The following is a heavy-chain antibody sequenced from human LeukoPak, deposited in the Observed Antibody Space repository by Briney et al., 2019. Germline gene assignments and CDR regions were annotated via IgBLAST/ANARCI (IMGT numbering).Heavy chain of an antibody. CDR1: GFTFSSYW. CDR3: ARLATNGGYGY. D-gene: IGHD5-12*01. V-gene: IGHV3-74*01. CDR2: INSDGSST. J-gene: IGHJ4*02. Sequence: GGSLRLSCAASGFTFSSYWMHWVRRAPGKGLVWVSRINSDGSSTSYADSVKGRFTISRDNAKNTLYLQMNSLRAEDTAVYYCARLATNGGYGYWGQGTLVTVSS.